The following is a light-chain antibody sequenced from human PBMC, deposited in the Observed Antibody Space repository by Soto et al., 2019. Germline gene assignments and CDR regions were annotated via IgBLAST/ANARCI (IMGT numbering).Light chain of an antibody. Sequence: EIVMTQSPATLSVSPGERATLSCRASQSVDNNLAWFHQKPGQAPRLLIWGASTRATGISARFSAYGSGTEFTLTISSLHSKDSAIYFCKQYYDWPLTFGGGTKVEIK. J-gene: IGKJ4*01. CDR2: GAS. V-gene: IGKV3-15*01. CDR1: QSVDNN. CDR3: KQYYDWPLT.